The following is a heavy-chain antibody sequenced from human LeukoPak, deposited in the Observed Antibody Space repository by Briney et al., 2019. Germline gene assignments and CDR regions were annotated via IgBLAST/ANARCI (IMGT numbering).Heavy chain of an antibody. CDR2: ISSSGSTI. D-gene: IGHD3-22*01. Sequence: LSGGSLRLSCAASGFTFSSYEMNWVRQAPGKGLEWVSYISSSGSTIYYADSVKGRFTISRDNAKNSLYLQMNSLRAEDTAVYYCAREMQWDSSGYYYYYYYMDVWGKGTTVTISS. J-gene: IGHJ6*03. V-gene: IGHV3-48*03. CDR3: AREMQWDSSGYYYYYYYMDV. CDR1: GFTFSSYE.